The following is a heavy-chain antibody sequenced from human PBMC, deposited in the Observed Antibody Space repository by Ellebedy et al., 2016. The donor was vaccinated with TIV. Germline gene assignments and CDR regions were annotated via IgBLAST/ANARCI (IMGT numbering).Heavy chain of an antibody. CDR3: ARALSRGWYLFDY. D-gene: IGHD6-19*01. Sequence: SETLSLXXTVSGYSISSGYYWGWIRQPPGQGLEWIGSMFHSGSTYYNPSLKSRATISVDTTKNQWSLRLRSVTAADTAVYHCARALSRGWYLFDYWGQGILVPVSS. CDR2: MFHSGST. V-gene: IGHV4-38-2*02. CDR1: GYSISSGYY. J-gene: IGHJ4*02.